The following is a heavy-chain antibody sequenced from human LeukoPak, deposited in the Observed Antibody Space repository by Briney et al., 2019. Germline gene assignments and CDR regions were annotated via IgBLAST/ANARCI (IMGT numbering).Heavy chain of an antibody. Sequence: SVKVSCKASGGTFSSYAISWVRQAPGQGLEWMGGIIPIFGTANYAQKFQGRVTITADESTSTAYMELRSLRSDGTAVYYCARVLDGYFDYWGQGTLVTVSS. V-gene: IGHV1-69*13. D-gene: IGHD3-9*01. CDR3: ARVLDGYFDY. CDR1: GGTFSSYA. J-gene: IGHJ4*02. CDR2: IIPIFGTA.